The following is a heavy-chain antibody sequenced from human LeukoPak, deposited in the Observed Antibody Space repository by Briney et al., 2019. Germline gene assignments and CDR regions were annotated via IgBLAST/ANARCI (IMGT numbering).Heavy chain of an antibody. V-gene: IGHV3-7*01. CDR2: INHAGSYQ. CDR1: GFTFGDYA. Sequence: GGSLSLSCTASGFTFGDYAMNWVRQAPGKGLEWVGNINHAGSYQHYVDSVRGRFTISKDNAKNSLFLQMNSLRVDDTAVYFCARDWSGTNGLDLWGQGTLVTVSS. J-gene: IGHJ5*02. CDR3: ARDWSGTNGLDL. D-gene: IGHD3-3*01.